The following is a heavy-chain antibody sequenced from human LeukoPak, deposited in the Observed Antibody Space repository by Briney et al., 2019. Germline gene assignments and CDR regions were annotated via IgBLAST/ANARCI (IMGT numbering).Heavy chain of an antibody. CDR3: ARGSDSNYPGY. D-gene: IGHD4-11*01. CDR2: INSDGTST. J-gene: IGHJ4*02. Sequence: PGGSLRLSRAASGFTFSSYWMHWVRQAPGKGLVWISRINSDGTSTSYADSVKGRFTISRDNAKNTLYLQMNSLRAEDTAVYYCARGSDSNYPGYWGQGTLVTVSS. V-gene: IGHV3-74*01. CDR1: GFTFSSYW.